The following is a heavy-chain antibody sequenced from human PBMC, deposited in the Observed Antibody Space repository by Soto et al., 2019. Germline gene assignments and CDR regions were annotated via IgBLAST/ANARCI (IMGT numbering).Heavy chain of an antibody. D-gene: IGHD1-20*01. CDR3: ARSIRGPRRFNGMDV. Sequence: SGPTLVNPTETLTLACTFSGFSLTSPGMCVSWIRQPPGKALEWLALIERDDDDKYYSTSLKTRLTISKDTRKNQVVLTMANMDPADTGTYYCARSIRGPRRFNGMDVWGQGTTVTVSS. V-gene: IGHV2-70*13. J-gene: IGHJ6*02. CDR1: GFSLTSPGMC. CDR2: IERDDDDK.